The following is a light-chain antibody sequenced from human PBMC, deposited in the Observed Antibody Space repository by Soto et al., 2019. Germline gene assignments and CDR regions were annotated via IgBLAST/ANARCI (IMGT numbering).Light chain of an antibody. J-gene: IGKJ5*01. CDR1: QSISSF. CDR2: AAT. CDR3: QQYDSYPIT. Sequence: DIQLTQSPSSLSASVGDRVSITCRASQSISSFLNWYQQKPGKAPKFLIYAATSLQSGVPSRFSGSGSGTDFTLTISSVQPEDFGTYYCQQYDSYPITFGEGGRLEIK. V-gene: IGKV1-16*01.